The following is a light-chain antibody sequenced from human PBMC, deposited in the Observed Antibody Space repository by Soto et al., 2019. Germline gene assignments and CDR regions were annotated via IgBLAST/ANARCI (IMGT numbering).Light chain of an antibody. CDR3: GTWHSSLSAGV. Sequence: QSVLTQPPSVSAAPGQKVTISCSGSTSNIGNKYVSWYQQVPGTAPKLLIYDNNKRPSGIPDRFSGSKSGTSATLGITGLQTGDEADYYCGTWHSSLSAGVFGGGTKLTVL. J-gene: IGLJ2*01. CDR2: DNN. V-gene: IGLV1-51*01. CDR1: TSNIGNKY.